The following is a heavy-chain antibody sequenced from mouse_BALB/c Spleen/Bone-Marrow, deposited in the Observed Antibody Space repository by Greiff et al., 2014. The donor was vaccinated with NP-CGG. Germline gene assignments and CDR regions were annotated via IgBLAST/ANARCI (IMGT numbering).Heavy chain of an antibody. CDR1: GFSLTSYG. CDR3: ARVYPWYFDV. D-gene: IGHD2-3*01. V-gene: IGHV2-9*02. CDR2: IWAGGST. J-gene: IGHJ1*01. Sequence: VQRVESGPGLVAPPQSLSITCTVSGFSLTSYGVHWVRQPPGKGLEWLGVIWAGGSTNYNSALMSRLSISKDNSKSQVFLKVNSLQTDDTAMYYCARVYPWYFDVWGAGTTVTVSS.